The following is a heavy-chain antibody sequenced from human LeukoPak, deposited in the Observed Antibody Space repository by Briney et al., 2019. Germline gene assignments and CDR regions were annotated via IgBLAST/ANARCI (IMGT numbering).Heavy chain of an antibody. CDR1: GDSISSGYY. J-gene: IGHJ6*03. CDR3: ARDYYDILTWDYYYYMDV. Sequence: SETLSLTCAVSGDSISSGYYWGWIRQPAGKGLEWIGRIYTSGSTNYNPSLKSRVTMSVDTSKNQFSLKLSSVTAADTAVYYCARDYYDILTWDYYYYMDVWGKGTTVTVSS. D-gene: IGHD3-9*01. CDR2: IYTSGST. V-gene: IGHV4-4*07.